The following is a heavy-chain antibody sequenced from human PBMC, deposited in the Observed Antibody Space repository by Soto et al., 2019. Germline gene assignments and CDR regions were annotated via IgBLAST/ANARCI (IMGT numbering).Heavy chain of an antibody. CDR1: GYTFTSYG. J-gene: IGHJ5*02. Sequence: QVQLVQSGAEMKNPGASVKVSCKASGYTFTSYGISWVRQAPGQGLEWMGWISGFNDDTNHAQKLQGRVTMTKDTSTSTAHMELRSLKFDDTAVYYCARSGSYYPARNWFGPWGQGTLVTVSS. CDR3: ARSGSYYPARNWFGP. CDR2: ISGFNDDT. D-gene: IGHD3-10*01. V-gene: IGHV1-18*01.